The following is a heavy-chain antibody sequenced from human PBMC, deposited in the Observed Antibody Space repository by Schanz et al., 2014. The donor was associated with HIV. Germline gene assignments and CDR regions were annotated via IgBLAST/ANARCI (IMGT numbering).Heavy chain of an antibody. D-gene: IGHD2-21*01. CDR3: AAGLIRYFFDY. V-gene: IGHV3-66*01. Sequence: VQLVESGGGLVQPGGSRRLSCVVSGFTFSNYAMTWVRQAPGKGLEWVSVVYIGDSTFYANSVKGRFTISRDDSKNPLYLQMNSLRAEDTAMYYCAAGLIRYFFDYWGQGTLVTVSS. CDR1: GFTFSNYA. J-gene: IGHJ4*02. CDR2: VYIGDST.